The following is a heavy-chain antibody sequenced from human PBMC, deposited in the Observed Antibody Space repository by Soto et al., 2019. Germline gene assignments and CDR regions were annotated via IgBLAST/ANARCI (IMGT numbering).Heavy chain of an antibody. D-gene: IGHD6-19*01. V-gene: IGHV3-30*18. Sequence: GSLRLSCAASGFTFSSYGMHWVRQAPGKGLEWVAVISYDGSNKYYADSVKGRFTISRDNSKNTLYLQMNSLRAEDTAVYYCAKVPKPYSSGWSKGFEFDYWGQGTLVTVSS. CDR2: ISYDGSNK. CDR3: AKVPKPYSSGWSKGFEFDY. CDR1: GFTFSSYG. J-gene: IGHJ4*02.